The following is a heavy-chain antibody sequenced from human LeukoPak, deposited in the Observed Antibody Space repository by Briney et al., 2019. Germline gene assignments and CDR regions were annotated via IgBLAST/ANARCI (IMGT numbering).Heavy chain of an antibody. CDR3: ARGVTVTTDF. V-gene: IGHV3-23*01. J-gene: IGHJ4*02. CDR1: GFFFSNYG. D-gene: IGHD4-17*01. Sequence: GGSLRLSCAASGFFFSNYGMNWVRQAPGKGLEWVSGLSSSGGSTFYAESVKGRFTISRDNSKNTVYLQMNSLRGEDTAIYYCARGVTVTTDFWGQGTLVTVSS. CDR2: LSSSGGST.